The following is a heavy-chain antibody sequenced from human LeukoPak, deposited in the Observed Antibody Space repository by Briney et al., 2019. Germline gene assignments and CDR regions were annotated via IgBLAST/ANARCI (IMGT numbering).Heavy chain of an antibody. V-gene: IGHV1-69*04. CDR1: GGTFSSYA. Sequence: SVKVSCKASGGTFSSYAISWVRQAPGQGLEWMGRIIPILGIANYAQKFQGRVTITADKSTSTAYMELSSLRSEDTAVYYCARGYGDYVDYWGQGTLVTVPS. CDR2: IIPILGIA. CDR3: ARGYGDYVDY. J-gene: IGHJ4*02. D-gene: IGHD4-17*01.